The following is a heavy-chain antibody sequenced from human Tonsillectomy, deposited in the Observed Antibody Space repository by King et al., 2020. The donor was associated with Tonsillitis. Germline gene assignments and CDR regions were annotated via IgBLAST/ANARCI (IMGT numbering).Heavy chain of an antibody. CDR3: ARFPFSDGYTGDF. Sequence: QLQESGPRLVKPSETLSLTFTVSGCSISVYYCGCIRQPPGKGLEWIGYIAYTGRTKYNSSLKSRVTISVDTSKNQFSLNLFSATAADTAVYYCARFPFSDGYTGDFWGQGSLVTVSS. D-gene: IGHD2-2*02. CDR2: IAYTGRT. J-gene: IGHJ4*02. V-gene: IGHV4-59*01. CDR1: GCSISVYY.